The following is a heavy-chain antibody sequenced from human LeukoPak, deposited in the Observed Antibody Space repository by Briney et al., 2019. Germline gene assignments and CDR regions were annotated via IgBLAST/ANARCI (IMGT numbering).Heavy chain of an antibody. J-gene: IGHJ4*02. D-gene: IGHD4-23*01. CDR3: ARDQGYGGNSEFRAGSNY. V-gene: IGHV3-30*02. CDR1: GFTFSSYG. CDR2: IRYDGSNK. Sequence: PGGSLRLSCAASGFTFSSYGMHWVRQAPGKGLEWVAFIRYDGSNKYYADSVKGRFTISRDNAKTSLYLQINSPRAEDTAVYFCARDQGYGGNSEFRAGSNYWGQGTLVTVSS.